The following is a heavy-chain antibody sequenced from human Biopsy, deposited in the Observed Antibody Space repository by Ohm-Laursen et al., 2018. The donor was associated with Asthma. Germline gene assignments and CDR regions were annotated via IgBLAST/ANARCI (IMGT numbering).Heavy chain of an antibody. CDR3: VRHQYSSSWSTFDC. CDR1: GGSITSSSYY. J-gene: IGHJ4*02. D-gene: IGHD3-22*01. CDR2: MYHSGSP. Sequence: SETLSLTCTVSGGSITSSSYYWGWIRQPPGKGMEWIGSMYHSGSPYYHPSLKSRATISVDTSKNQLSLKMSSVTAADTAVYFCVRHQYSSSWSTFDCWGQGALVTVSS. V-gene: IGHV4-39*01.